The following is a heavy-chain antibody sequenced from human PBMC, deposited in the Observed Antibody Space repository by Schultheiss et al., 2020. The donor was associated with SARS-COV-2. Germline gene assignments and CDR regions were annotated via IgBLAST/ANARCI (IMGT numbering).Heavy chain of an antibody. CDR3: ARDRPGSGSYGYGMDV. CDR1: GGSISIGGYY. D-gene: IGHD3-10*01. J-gene: IGHJ6*02. Sequence: SETLSLTCTVSGGSISIGGYYWSWIRQHPGKGLEWIGYIYYSGSTYYNPSLKSRVTISLDTSKNQLSLKLSFVTAADTAVYYCARDRPGSGSYGYGMDVWGQGTTVTVSS. V-gene: IGHV4-31*03. CDR2: IYYSGST.